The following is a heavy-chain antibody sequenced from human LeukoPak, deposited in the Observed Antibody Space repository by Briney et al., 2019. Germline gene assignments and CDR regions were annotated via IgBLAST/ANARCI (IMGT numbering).Heavy chain of an antibody. CDR2: IYTSGST. CDR3: ARDASRYCSGGSCYPNDFDY. Sequence: SETLSLTCAVYGGSFSGYYWSWIRQPPGKGLEWIGRIYTSGSTNYNPSLKSRVTMSVDTSKNQFSLKLSSVTAADTAVYYCARDASRYCSGGSCYPNDFDYWGQGTLVTVSS. D-gene: IGHD2-15*01. J-gene: IGHJ4*02. V-gene: IGHV4-59*10. CDR1: GGSFSGYY.